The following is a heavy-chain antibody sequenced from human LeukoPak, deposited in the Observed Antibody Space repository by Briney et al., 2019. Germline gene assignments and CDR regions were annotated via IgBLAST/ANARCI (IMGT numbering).Heavy chain of an antibody. D-gene: IGHD6-13*01. CDR3: ARGTSSSWYRGVYNWFDP. V-gene: IGHV3-30*02. CDR2: IRYDGSNK. Sequence: GGSLRLSCAASGFTFSSYGMHWVRQAPGKGLEWVAFIRYDGSNKYYADSVKGRFTISRDNAKNSLYLQMNSLRAEDTAVYYCARGTSSSWYRGVYNWFDPWGQGTLVTVSS. J-gene: IGHJ5*02. CDR1: GFTFSSYG.